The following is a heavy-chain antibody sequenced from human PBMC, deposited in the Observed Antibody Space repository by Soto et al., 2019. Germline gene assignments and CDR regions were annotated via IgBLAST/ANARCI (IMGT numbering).Heavy chain of an antibody. Sequence: PGGSLRLSCAASGFTFRNYYMNWVRQAPGKGLEWVAKIKSDGTEKYYVDSVKGRFTISRDNAKNSLFLQMNSLRADDTAVYYCASETSSGTSDYWGQGTLVTVSS. CDR1: GFTFRNYY. V-gene: IGHV3-7*03. CDR3: ASETSSGTSDY. J-gene: IGHJ4*02. D-gene: IGHD1-26*01. CDR2: IKSDGTEK.